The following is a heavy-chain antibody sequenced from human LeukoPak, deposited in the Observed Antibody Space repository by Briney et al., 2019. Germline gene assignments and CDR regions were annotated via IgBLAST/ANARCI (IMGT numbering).Heavy chain of an antibody. V-gene: IGHV1-2*02. CDR3: ARDLEWDLEVWFDP. D-gene: IGHD1-26*01. CDR1: GYTFTGYY. J-gene: IGHJ5*02. CDR2: VNPNSGGT. Sequence: GASVKVSCKASGYTFTGYYMHWVRQAPGQGLEWMGWVNPNSGGTNYAQKFQGRVTMTRDTSISTAYMELSRLRSDDTAVYYCARDLEWDLEVWFDPWGQGTLVTVSS.